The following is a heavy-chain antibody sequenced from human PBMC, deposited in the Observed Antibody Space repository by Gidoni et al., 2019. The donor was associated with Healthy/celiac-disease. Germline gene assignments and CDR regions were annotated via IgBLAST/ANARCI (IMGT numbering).Heavy chain of an antibody. D-gene: IGHD3-3*01. J-gene: IGHJ4*02. CDR3: ARRGFWSGYNN. CDR2: INHSGST. CDR1: GGSFSGYY. Sequence: QVQLQQWGAGLLKPSETLSLTCAVYGGSFSGYYWSWIRQPPGKGLEWIGEINHSGSTNYNPSLKSRVTISVDTSKNQFSLKLSSVTAADTAVYYCARRGFWSGYNNWGQGTLVTVSS. V-gene: IGHV4-34*01.